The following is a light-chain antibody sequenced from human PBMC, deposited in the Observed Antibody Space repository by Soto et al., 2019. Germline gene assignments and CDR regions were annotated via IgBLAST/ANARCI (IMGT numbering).Light chain of an antibody. J-gene: IGKJ1*01. Sequence: EIVLTQSPGTLSLSPGERATLSCRASQFVSSNSLAWYQQKPGQAPRLLIYDASKRATGIPARFSGSGFGTDFTLTISSLEPEDFAVYYCQQRSKWRTFGQGTKVDIK. CDR2: DAS. CDR1: QFVSSNS. CDR3: QQRSKWRT. V-gene: IGKV3-11*01.